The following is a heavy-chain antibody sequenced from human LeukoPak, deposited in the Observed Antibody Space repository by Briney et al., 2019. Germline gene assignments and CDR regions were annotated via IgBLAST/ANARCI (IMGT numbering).Heavy chain of an antibody. CDR3: ARRLATRGYQLLEDDAFDI. J-gene: IGHJ3*02. D-gene: IGHD2-2*01. V-gene: IGHV4-4*07. Sequence: SETLSLTCTVSGGSMSNNYWSWIRQPAGKGLEWIGRIQPSGSTNDNPSLKSRLTMSLDTSKNQFSLRLSSVTAADTAVYYCARRLATRGYQLLEDDAFDIWGQGTMVTVSS. CDR1: GGSMSNNY. CDR2: IQPSGST.